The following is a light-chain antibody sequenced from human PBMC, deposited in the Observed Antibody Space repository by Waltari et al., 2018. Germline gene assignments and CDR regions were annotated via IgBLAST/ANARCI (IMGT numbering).Light chain of an antibody. CDR1: SGHSSNI. CDR3: ETGGHGTWV. CDR2: VNSDGRH. V-gene: IGLV4-69*01. J-gene: IGLJ3*02. Sequence: QLVLTQSPSASASLGASVKLTCTLSSGHSSNIIAWLQQRPERGTRYLMKVNSDGRHSKGDDIPDRFSGSSSEAERYLTISSLQSEDEADYYCETGGHGTWVFGGGTKLTVL.